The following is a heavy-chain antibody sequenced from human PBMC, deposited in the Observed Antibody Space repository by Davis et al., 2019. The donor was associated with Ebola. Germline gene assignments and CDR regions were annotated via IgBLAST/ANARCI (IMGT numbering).Heavy chain of an antibody. CDR1: GGSISSYY. J-gene: IGHJ6*02. Sequence: PSETLSLTCTVSGGSISSYYWSWIRQPPGKGLEWIGYIYYSGSTNYNPSLKSRVTISVDTSKNQFSLKLSSVTAADTAVYYCARVHCGGDCFSNYYYYGMDVWGQGTTVTVSS. D-gene: IGHD2-21*02. V-gene: IGHV4-59*01. CDR2: IYYSGST. CDR3: ARVHCGGDCFSNYYYYGMDV.